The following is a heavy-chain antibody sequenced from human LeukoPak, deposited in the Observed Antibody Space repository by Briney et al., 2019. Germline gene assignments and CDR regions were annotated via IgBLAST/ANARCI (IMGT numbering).Heavy chain of an antibody. J-gene: IGHJ5*02. CDR1: GGSITNYY. V-gene: IGHV4-59*13. CDR2: DYYSGST. D-gene: IGHD3-3*01. Sequence: PSETLSLTCTVSGGSITNYYWTWLRQPPGKGLEWIGYDYYSGSTNYNPSLESRVTISVDTSKSQFSLKLSSVTAADTAVYYCARHTIFGVLDGDWFDPWGQGTLVTVSS. CDR3: ARHTIFGVLDGDWFDP.